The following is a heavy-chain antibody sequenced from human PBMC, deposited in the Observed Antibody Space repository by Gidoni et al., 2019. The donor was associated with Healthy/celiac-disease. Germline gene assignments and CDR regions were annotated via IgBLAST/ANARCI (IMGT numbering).Heavy chain of an antibody. Sequence: QVQLVQSVAEVKKPGSSVKVSCKASGGTFSSYSISWVRQAPGQGLEWMGGIIPSVGTANYAQKFQGRVTITADESTSTAYMELSSLRSEDTAVYYCARGYCSGGSCYRDYYYMDVWGKGTTVTVSS. CDR1: GGTFSSYS. V-gene: IGHV1-69*01. D-gene: IGHD2-15*01. CDR3: ARGYCSGGSCYRDYYYMDV. J-gene: IGHJ6*03. CDR2: IIPSVGTA.